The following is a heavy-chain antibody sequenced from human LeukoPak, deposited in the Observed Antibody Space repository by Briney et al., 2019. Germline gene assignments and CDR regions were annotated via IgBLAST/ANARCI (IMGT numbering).Heavy chain of an antibody. J-gene: IGHJ4*02. CDR1: GFTFSSYA. Sequence: PGRSLRLSCAASGFTFSSYAKHWVRQAPGKGLEWVAVISYDGSNKYYADSVKGRFTISRDNSKNTLYLQMNSLRAEDTAVYYCAKDSDSSGLPTGYYFDYWGQGTLVTVSS. V-gene: IGHV3-30-3*01. CDR3: AKDSDSSGLPTGYYFDY. CDR2: ISYDGSNK. D-gene: IGHD3-22*01.